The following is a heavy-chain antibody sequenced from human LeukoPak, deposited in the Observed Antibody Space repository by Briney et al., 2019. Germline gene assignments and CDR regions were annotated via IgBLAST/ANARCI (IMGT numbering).Heavy chain of an antibody. CDR1: GGSIMSYY. V-gene: IGHV4-59*01. J-gene: IGHJ4*02. D-gene: IGHD3-22*01. CDR2: IYYSGST. CDR3: AREDDGSGYYNY. Sequence: SETLSLTCIVSGGSIMSYYWSWLRQPPGKGLEWLGYIYYSGSTNYNPSLKSRVTISVDTSNNQFSLKLRSVTAADTAVYYCAREDDGSGYYNYWGQGTLVTVSS.